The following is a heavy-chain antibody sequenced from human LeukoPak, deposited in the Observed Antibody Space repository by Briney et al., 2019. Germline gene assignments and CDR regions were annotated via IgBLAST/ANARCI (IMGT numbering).Heavy chain of an antibody. Sequence: KPSETLSLTSTVSGGSISSSSYYWGWIRQPPGKGLEWIGSIYYSGSTYYNPSLKSRVTISVDTSKNQFSLKLSSVTAADTAVYYCASYTDSSDFDYWGQGTLVTVSS. CDR3: ASYTDSSDFDY. CDR1: GGSISSSSYY. J-gene: IGHJ4*02. CDR2: IYYSGST. D-gene: IGHD3-22*01. V-gene: IGHV4-39*01.